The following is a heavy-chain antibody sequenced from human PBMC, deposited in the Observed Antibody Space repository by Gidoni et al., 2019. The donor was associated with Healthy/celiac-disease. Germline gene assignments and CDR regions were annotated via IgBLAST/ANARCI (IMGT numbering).Heavy chain of an antibody. V-gene: IGHV3-23*01. CDR2: ISGSGVST. J-gene: IGHJ4*02. CDR3: AKALYFDWLPADY. Sequence: EVQLLESGGGLVQPGGSLRLSCAASGFTFSSYAMSWVRQAPGKGLEWVSAISGSGVSTYYADSVKGRFTISRDNSKNTLYLQMNSLRAEDTAVYYCAKALYFDWLPADYWGQGTLVTVSS. D-gene: IGHD3-9*01. CDR1: GFTFSSYA.